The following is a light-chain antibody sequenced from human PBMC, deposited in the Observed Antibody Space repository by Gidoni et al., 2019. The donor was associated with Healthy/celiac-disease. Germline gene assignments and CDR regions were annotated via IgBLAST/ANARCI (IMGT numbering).Light chain of an antibody. V-gene: IGKV1-5*03. Sequence: DIQMTQSPSTMSASVGDRVTITCRASQSISSWLAWYQQKPGTAPKLMIYKASSLDSGVTSRFSGSGVGKEFTLTISSLQTDDFATYYCQQYNSYWRTFGQGTKVEIK. J-gene: IGKJ1*01. CDR3: QQYNSYWRT. CDR1: QSISSW. CDR2: KAS.